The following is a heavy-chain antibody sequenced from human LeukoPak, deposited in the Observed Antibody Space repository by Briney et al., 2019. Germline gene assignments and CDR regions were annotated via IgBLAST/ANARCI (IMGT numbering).Heavy chain of an antibody. CDR3: ARDGYSSATFDL. J-gene: IGHJ2*01. V-gene: IGHV4-39*07. CDR2: IYYSGST. D-gene: IGHD6-19*01. Sequence: ASETLSLTCAVSGGSISSSSYCWGWIRQPPGKGLEWIGSIYYSGSTYYNPSLKSRVTISVDTSKNQFSLRLSSVTAADTAVYYCARDGYSSATFDLWGRGTLVTVSS. CDR1: GGSISSSSYC.